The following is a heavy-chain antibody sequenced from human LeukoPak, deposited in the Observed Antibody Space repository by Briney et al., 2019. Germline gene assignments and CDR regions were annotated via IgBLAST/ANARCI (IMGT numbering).Heavy chain of an antibody. CDR1: GGSISSSSYY. V-gene: IGHV4-39*01. CDR2: IYYSGST. D-gene: IGHD2-2*01. Sequence: SETLSLTCTVSGGSISSSSYYWGWIRQPPGKGLEWIGSIYYSGSTYYNPSLKSRVTISVDTSKNQFSLKLSSVTAADTAVYYCARLLGYCSSTSCRIYFDYWGQGTLVIVST. J-gene: IGHJ4*02. CDR3: ARLLGYCSSTSCRIYFDY.